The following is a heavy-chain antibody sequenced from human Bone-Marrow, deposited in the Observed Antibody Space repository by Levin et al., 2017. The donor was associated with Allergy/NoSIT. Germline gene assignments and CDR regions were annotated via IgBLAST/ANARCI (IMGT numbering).Heavy chain of an antibody. CDR3: TTDFYDSGSYYPLQCYFDN. CDR2: LRSTTDGGTA. V-gene: IGHV3-15*01. Sequence: PGGSLRLSCAASGFTFTDAWMSWVRQAPGTGLEWVGRLRSTTDGGTADYAASVQGRFIISRDESENTLYLQMNSLKTEDTGIYYCTTDFYDSGSYYPLQCYFDNWGQGTLVTVSS. D-gene: IGHD3-22*01. J-gene: IGHJ4*02. CDR1: GFTFTDAW.